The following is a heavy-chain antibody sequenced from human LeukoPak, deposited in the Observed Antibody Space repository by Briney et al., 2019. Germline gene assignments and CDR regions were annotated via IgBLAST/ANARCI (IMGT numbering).Heavy chain of an antibody. D-gene: IGHD5-12*01. V-gene: IGHV3-30*03. J-gene: IGHJ4*02. Sequence: GGSLRLSCAASGFTFSSYGMHWVRQAPGKGLEWVAVISYDGSNKYYADSVKGRFTISRDNAKNSLYLQMNSLRAEDTAVYYCARVPGMVATRFDYWGQGTLVTVSS. CDR3: ARVPGMVATRFDY. CDR1: GFTFSSYG. CDR2: ISYDGSNK.